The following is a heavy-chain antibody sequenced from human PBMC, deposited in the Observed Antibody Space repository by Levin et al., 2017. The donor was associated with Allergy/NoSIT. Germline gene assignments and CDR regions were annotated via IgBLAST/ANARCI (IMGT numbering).Heavy chain of an antibody. CDR2: ITGGGSTT. D-gene: IGHD2/OR15-2a*01. CDR3: AKYRLRTTPDFDS. V-gene: IGHV3-23*01. Sequence: PGGSLRLSCAASGFTFSSYSMSWVRQAPGKGLEWVSAITGGGSTTYYKDSVKGRFTISRDNSKNTLFLQLSSLSAEDTALYYCAKYRLRTTPDFDSWGQGTLVTVSS. CDR1: GFTFSSYS. J-gene: IGHJ4*02.